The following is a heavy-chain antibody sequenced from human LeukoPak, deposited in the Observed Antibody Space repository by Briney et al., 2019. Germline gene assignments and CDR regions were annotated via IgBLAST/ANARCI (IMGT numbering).Heavy chain of an antibody. CDR1: GFTFSSYA. V-gene: IGHV3-23*01. Sequence: GGSLRLSCAASGFTFSSYAMSWVRQAPGKGLEWVSDISGSGDSTYYADSVKGRFTISRDNSKNTLYLQMNSLRAEDTAVYYCANNYPAWYSQLFDYWGQGTLVTVSS. CDR3: ANNYPAWYSQLFDY. CDR2: ISGSGDST. D-gene: IGHD2-15*01. J-gene: IGHJ4*02.